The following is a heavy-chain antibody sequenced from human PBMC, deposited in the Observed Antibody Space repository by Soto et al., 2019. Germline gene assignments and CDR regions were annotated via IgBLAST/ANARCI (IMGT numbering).Heavy chain of an antibody. Sequence: QIQLVQSGDEVKKPGASVKVSCKASGYTFSSYHITWVRQAPGQGLEWMGWISAYNGNTNYAQNLQRSVTMTTDPSTSTAYMELRSLISDDTAVYSCARDLPPVDYWGQGTLVTVSS. V-gene: IGHV1-18*01. CDR2: ISAYNGNT. CDR1: GYTFSSYH. J-gene: IGHJ4*02. CDR3: ARDLPPVDY.